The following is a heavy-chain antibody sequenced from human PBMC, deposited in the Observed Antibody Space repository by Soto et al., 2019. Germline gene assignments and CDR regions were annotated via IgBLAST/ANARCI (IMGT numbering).Heavy chain of an antibody. J-gene: IGHJ4*02. Sequence: QVQLVQSGDEVKKPGSSVKVYCKASGGTFSSYAISWVRQAPGQGLEWMGGIIPIFGTANYAQKFQGRVTMTADECTGTAYMELISLRAEYTAVYYCASGLLTQIPRNFDYWGQGTLVTVSS. CDR2: IIPIFGTA. D-gene: IGHD3-10*01. V-gene: IGHV1-69*01. CDR1: GGTFSSYA. CDR3: ASGLLTQIPRNFDY.